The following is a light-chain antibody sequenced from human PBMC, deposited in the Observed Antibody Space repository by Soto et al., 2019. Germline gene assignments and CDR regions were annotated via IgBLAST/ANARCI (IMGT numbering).Light chain of an antibody. CDR1: SSNIGAGYD. J-gene: IGLJ1*01. CDR2: GNS. V-gene: IGLV1-40*01. CDR3: QSYDSSLSAHYV. Sequence: QSVLTPPPSVSGAPGQRVTISCTGSSSNIGAGYDVHWYQQLLGTAPKLLIYGNSNRPSGVPDRFSGSKSGTSASLAITGLQAEDEADYYCQSYDSSLSAHYVFGTGTKVTVL.